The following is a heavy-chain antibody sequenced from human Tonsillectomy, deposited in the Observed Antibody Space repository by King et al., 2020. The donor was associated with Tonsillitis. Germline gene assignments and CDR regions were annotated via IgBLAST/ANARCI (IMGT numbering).Heavy chain of an antibody. J-gene: IGHJ3*01. CDR1: GFTFSTYS. D-gene: IGHD3-3*01. Sequence: VQLVESGGGLVKPGGSLRLSCAASGFTFSTYSMNWVRQAPGKGLEWVSSISSSSSYIYYADSVKGRFTISRDNATNSLYLQMNSLRAEDTAVYYCARYKSAYYTFDAFDFWGQGTMVTVSS. CDR3: ARYKSAYYTFDAFDF. V-gene: IGHV3-21*01. CDR2: ISSSSSYI.